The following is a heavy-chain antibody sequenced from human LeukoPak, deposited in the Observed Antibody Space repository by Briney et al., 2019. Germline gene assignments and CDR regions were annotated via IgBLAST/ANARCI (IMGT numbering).Heavy chain of an antibody. CDR3: SVMHRYYDGSGYWVQ. Sequence: RGSLRLSCEASGFTFSSYAMSWVREAPGEGLEWVSGIDSNGGYTSYADSGKGRLTSSKDNPTIMLYVEMNSLRAEDTAVYYCSVMHRYYDGSGYWVQWGQGTLVTVSS. CDR1: GFTFSSYA. J-gene: IGHJ4*02. CDR2: IDSNGGYT. D-gene: IGHD3-22*01. V-gene: IGHV3-23*01.